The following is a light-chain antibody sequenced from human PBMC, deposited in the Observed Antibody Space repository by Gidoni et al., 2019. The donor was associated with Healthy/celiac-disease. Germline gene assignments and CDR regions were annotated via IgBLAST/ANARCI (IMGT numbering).Light chain of an antibody. CDR3: QQYDNLLT. Sequence: IQMTQSPSSLSASVGDRVTITCQASQDISNYLNWYQQKPGKAPKLLSYDASNLETGVPSRFSGSGSGTDFTFTISSLQPEDIATYYCQQYDNLLTFGQGTRLEIK. V-gene: IGKV1-33*01. J-gene: IGKJ5*01. CDR2: DAS. CDR1: QDISNY.